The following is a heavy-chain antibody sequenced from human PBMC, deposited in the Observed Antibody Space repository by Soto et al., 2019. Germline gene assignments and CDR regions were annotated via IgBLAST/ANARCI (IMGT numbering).Heavy chain of an antibody. CDR3: VKAVSGYSYGDYFDY. J-gene: IGHJ4*02. Sequence: EVQLVESGGGLVQPGRSLRLSCAASGFTFDDYAMHWVRQAPGKGLEWVSGISWNSGSIGYADSVKGRFTISRDNAKNSLYLQMNSLRAEDTALYYCVKAVSGYSYGDYFDYWGQGTLVTVSS. V-gene: IGHV3-9*01. CDR2: ISWNSGSI. D-gene: IGHD5-18*01. CDR1: GFTFDDYA.